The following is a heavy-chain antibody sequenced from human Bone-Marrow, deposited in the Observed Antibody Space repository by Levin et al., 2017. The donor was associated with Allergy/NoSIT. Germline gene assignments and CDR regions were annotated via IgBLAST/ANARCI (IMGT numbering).Heavy chain of an antibody. CDR1: GFTFSSYS. CDR3: ARDSTRDYIWGSYRYSPDAFDI. D-gene: IGHD3-16*02. J-gene: IGHJ3*02. CDR2: ISSSSSYI. V-gene: IGHV3-21*01. Sequence: GGSLRLSCAASGFTFSSYSMNWVRQAPGKGLEWVSSISSSSSYIYYADSVKGRFTISRDNAKNSLYLQMNSLRAEDTAVYYCARDSTRDYIWGSYRYSPDAFDIWGQGTMVTVSS.